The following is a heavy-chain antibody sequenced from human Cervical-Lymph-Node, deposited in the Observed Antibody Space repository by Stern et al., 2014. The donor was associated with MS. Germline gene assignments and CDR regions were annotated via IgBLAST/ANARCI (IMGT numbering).Heavy chain of an antibody. D-gene: IGHD6-13*01. Sequence: VQLVESGAEVKKPGSSVKVSCKASGGIFSSYAISWVRQAPGQGLEWMGGIIPIFGTANYAQKFQGRVTITADESTSTAYMELSSLRSEDTAVYYCARGMDQGYYYGMDVWGQGTTVTVSS. V-gene: IGHV1-69*01. CDR1: GGIFSSYA. J-gene: IGHJ6*02. CDR2: IIPIFGTA. CDR3: ARGMDQGYYYGMDV.